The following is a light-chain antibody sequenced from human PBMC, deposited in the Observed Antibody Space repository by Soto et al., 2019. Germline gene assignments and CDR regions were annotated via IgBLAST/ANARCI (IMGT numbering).Light chain of an antibody. CDR3: QQYGSSPIT. CDR1: QTVSSN. J-gene: IGKJ5*01. V-gene: IGKV3-20*01. CDR2: GAS. Sequence: EIVLTQAPGTLSLSPGERATLSCRASQTVSSNLAWYQQKPGQAPRLLMYGASSRATGIPDRLSGSGSGTDYTLTISRLEPEDFAVYYCQQYGSSPITFGQGTRLEIK.